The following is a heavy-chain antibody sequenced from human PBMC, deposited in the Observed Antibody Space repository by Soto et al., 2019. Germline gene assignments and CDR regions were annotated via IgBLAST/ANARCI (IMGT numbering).Heavy chain of an antibody. CDR1: GFSLSTSGVG. V-gene: IGHV2-5*01. J-gene: IGHJ3*02. Sequence: QITLKESGPTLVKPTQTLTLTCTFSGFSLSTSGVGVGWIRQPPGKALEWLALSYWNDDKSYSPSLKSRLTITKDTSNNQVVLTMTNMDPVDTATYYCAHSSYSSSWQRAFDIWGQGTMVTVSS. D-gene: IGHD6-13*01. CDR2: SYWNDDK. CDR3: AHSSYSSSWQRAFDI.